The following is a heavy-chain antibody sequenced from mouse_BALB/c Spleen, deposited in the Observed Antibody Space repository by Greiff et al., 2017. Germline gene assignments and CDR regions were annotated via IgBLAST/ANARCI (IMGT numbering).Heavy chain of an antibody. CDR3: ARRGYDDGYYVDY. J-gene: IGHJ2*01. Sequence: QVQLKQSAAELARPGASVKMSCKASGYTFTSYTMHWVKQRPGQGLEWIGYINPSSGYTEYNQKFKDKTTLTADKSSSTAYMQLSSLTSEDSAVYYCARRGYDDGYYVDYWGQGTTLTVSS. V-gene: IGHV1-4*02. D-gene: IGHD2-3*01. CDR2: INPSSGYT. CDR1: GYTFTSYT.